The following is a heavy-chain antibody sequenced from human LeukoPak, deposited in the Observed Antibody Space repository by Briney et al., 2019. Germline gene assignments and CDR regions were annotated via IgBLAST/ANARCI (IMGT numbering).Heavy chain of an antibody. CDR3: ARVVTHYYYYYMDV. D-gene: IGHD6-6*01. J-gene: IGHJ6*03. CDR1: GYTFTGYY. CDR2: INPNSGGT. Sequence: ASVKVSCKASGYTFTGYYMYWVRQAPGQGLEWMGWINPNSGGTNYAQKFQGRVTMTRDTSISTAYMDLSRLRSDDTAVYYCARVVTHYYYYYMDVWGKGTTVTVSS. V-gene: IGHV1-2*02.